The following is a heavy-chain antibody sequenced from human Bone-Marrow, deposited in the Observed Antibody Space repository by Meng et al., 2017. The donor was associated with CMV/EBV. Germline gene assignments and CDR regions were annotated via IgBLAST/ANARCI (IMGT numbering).Heavy chain of an antibody. CDR2: ISYDGSNK. V-gene: IGHV3-30*04. CDR3: ARREGDSSGMDV. J-gene: IGHJ6*02. D-gene: IGHD6-13*01. CDR1: GFTFSSYA. Sequence: GESLKISCAAPGFTFSSYAMHWVRQAPGKGLEWVAVISYDGSNKYYADSVKGRFTISRDNSKNTLYLQMNSLRAEDTAVYYCARREGDSSGMDVWGQGTTVTVS.